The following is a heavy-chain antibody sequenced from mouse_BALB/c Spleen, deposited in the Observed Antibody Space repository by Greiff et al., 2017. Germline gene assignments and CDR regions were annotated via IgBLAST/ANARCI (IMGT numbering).Heavy chain of an antibody. J-gene: IGHJ2*01. V-gene: IGHV5-6-5*01. CDR1: GFTFSSYA. D-gene: IGHD2-14*01. CDR3: ARGRRYDGVDD. CDR2: ISSGGST. Sequence: EVHLVESGGGLVKPGGSLKLSCAASGFTFSSYAMSWVRQTPEKRLEWVASISSGGSTYYPDSVKGRFTISRDNARNILYLQMSSLRSEDTAMYYWARGRRYDGVDDWGQGTTLTVSS.